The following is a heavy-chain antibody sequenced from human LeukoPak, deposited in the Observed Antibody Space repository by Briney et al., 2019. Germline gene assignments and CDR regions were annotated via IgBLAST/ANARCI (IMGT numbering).Heavy chain of an antibody. D-gene: IGHD2-8*02. CDR1: GGSISNNY. Sequence: SETLSLTCTVSGGSISNNYWSWIRQPPGKGLEWIGYIYYSGTTSYNPSLKSRVTISIDTSKSQFSLILSSASAADTAVYYCARQAYCTATRCYPFDFWGQGILVTVSS. J-gene: IGHJ4*02. CDR3: ARQAYCTATRCYPFDF. V-gene: IGHV4-59*01. CDR2: IYYSGTT.